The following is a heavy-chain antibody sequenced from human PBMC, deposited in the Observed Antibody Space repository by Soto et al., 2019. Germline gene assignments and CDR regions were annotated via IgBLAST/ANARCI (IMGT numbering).Heavy chain of an antibody. CDR2: INPNSGGT. Sequence: ASVKVSCKASGYTFTGYYMHWVRQAPGQGLEWMGWINPNSGGTNYAQKFQGWVTMTRDTSISTAYMELSRLRSDDTAVYYCARTKAEVVGATYYYYYGMDVWGQGTTVTVSS. V-gene: IGHV1-2*04. D-gene: IGHD1-26*01. CDR1: GYTFTGYY. J-gene: IGHJ6*02. CDR3: ARTKAEVVGATYYYYYGMDV.